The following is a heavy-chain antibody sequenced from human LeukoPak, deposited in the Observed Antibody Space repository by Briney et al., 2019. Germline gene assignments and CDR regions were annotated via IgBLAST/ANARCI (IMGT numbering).Heavy chain of an antibody. D-gene: IGHD3-22*01. CDR3: ARVGRWGHYYDSSGYYFDY. J-gene: IGHJ4*02. CDR1: GDSVSRNSAA. CDR2: TYYRSKRYN. Sequence: SQTLSLTCAISGDSVSRNSAAWNWLRQSPSRGLEWLGRTYYRSKRYNDYAVSVKSRITINPDTSKNQFSLQLTSVTPEATAVYYCARVGRWGHYYDSSGYYFDYWGQGTLVTVSS. V-gene: IGHV6-1*01.